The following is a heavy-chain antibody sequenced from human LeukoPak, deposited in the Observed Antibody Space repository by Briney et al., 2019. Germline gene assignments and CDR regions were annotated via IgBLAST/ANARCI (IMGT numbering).Heavy chain of an antibody. CDR1: GFTVSNYW. CDR2: IKQGGSEK. Sequence: GGSLRLSCAASGFTVSNYWMTWVRQAPGKGLEWVASIKQGGSEKYYVDSVKGRFTFSRDNAKNSLYLQMDSLRAEDTAVYYCARGGTGNFDYWGQGTLVTVSS. J-gene: IGHJ4*02. V-gene: IGHV3-7*03. CDR3: ARGGTGNFDY. D-gene: IGHD7-27*01.